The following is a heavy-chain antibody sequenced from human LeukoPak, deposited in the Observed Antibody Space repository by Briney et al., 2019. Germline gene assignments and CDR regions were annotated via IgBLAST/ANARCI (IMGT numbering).Heavy chain of an antibody. CDR3: ARVRNPGYCSTARCYVGY. Sequence: GGSLRLSCAAPGLTFSGYYMTWIRQAPGKGLEWVSYISSSSDTIYYADSVKGRFTISGDNADNSVYLQMNSLRAEDTALYYCARVRNPGYCSTARCYVGYWGQGTLVTVSS. CDR2: ISSSSDTI. J-gene: IGHJ4*02. D-gene: IGHD2-2*01. CDR1: GLTFSGYY. V-gene: IGHV3-11*04.